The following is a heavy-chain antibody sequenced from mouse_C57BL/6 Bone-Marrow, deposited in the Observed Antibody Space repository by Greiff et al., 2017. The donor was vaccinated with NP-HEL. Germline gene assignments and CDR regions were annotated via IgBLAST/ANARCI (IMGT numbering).Heavy chain of an antibody. V-gene: IGHV1-18*01. CDR2: INPNNGGT. J-gene: IGHJ3*01. CDR3: ARSWADYHSSGFAY. D-gene: IGHD5-5*01. CDR1: GYTFTDYN. Sequence: EVKLMESGPELVKPGASVKIPCKASGYTFTDYNMDWVKQSHGKSLEWIGDINPNNGGTIYNQKFKGKATLTVDKSSSTAYMELRSLTSEDTAVYYCARSWADYHSSGFAYWGQGTLVTVSA.